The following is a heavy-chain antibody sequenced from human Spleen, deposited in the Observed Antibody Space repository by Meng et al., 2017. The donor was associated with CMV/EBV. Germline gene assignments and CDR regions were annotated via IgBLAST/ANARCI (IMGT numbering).Heavy chain of an antibody. CDR3: AQGYCRSTNCYEYWLDP. CDR2: IIPIVGTP. CDR1: GGTFSSNV. D-gene: IGHD2-2*01. J-gene: IGHJ5*02. V-gene: IGHV1-69*05. Sequence: SVKVSCKTTGGTFSSNVFTWVRQAPGQGLEWMGGIIPIVGTPNYAQKFQGRVTITTDESTSTIYMELSSLRAEDTAVYYCAQGYCRSTNCYEYWLDPWGQGTLVTVSS.